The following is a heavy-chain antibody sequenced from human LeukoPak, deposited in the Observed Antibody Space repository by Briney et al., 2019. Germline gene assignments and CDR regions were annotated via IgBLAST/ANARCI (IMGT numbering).Heavy chain of an antibody. Sequence: GASLRLSCAASGFTFSSYAMNWVRQAPGKGLEWVSNISGSGDSTYYADSVKGRFTISRDKSKNTLYLQMNSLRAEDTAVYYCTRSLNYYDSSGHYPNWFDPWGQGTLVTVSS. V-gene: IGHV3-23*01. CDR3: TRSLNYYDSSGHYPNWFDP. D-gene: IGHD3-22*01. J-gene: IGHJ5*02. CDR2: ISGSGDST. CDR1: GFTFSSYA.